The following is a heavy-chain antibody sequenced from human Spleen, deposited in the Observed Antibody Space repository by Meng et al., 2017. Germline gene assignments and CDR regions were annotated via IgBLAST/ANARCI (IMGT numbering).Heavy chain of an antibody. D-gene: IGHD2-21*02. V-gene: IGHV3-9*01. CDR1: GFSVHPYA. Sequence: SLKISSEASGFSVHPYAMHWVRQAQGKGLEWVSGISWNSVSIAYADSVKGRFTISRDNAKNSLFLQMNNLRPEDTALYYCVLGKAEGDSYYYYGMDVWGQGTTVTVSS. CDR3: VLGKAEGDSYYYYGMDV. CDR2: ISWNSVSI. J-gene: IGHJ6*02.